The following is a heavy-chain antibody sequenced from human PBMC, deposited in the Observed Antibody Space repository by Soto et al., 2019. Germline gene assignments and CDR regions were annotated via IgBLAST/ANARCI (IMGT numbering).Heavy chain of an antibody. CDR3: ARGGVVAATHYYYYGMDV. V-gene: IGHV4-30-2*01. D-gene: IGHD2-15*01. CDR1: GGSISSGGYS. J-gene: IGHJ6*02. Sequence: QLQLQESGSGLVKPSQTLSLTCAVSGGSISSGGYSWSWIRQPPGKGLEWIGYIYHSGSTYYNPSLKSRVTISVDRSKNQFSLKLSSVTAADTAVYYCARGGVVAATHYYYYGMDVWGQGTTVTVSS. CDR2: IYHSGST.